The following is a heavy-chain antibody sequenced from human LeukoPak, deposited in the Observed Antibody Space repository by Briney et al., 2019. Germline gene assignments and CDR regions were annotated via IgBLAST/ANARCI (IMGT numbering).Heavy chain of an antibody. D-gene: IGHD3-22*01. CDR2: INHGGST. V-gene: IGHV4-34*01. J-gene: IGHJ4*02. Sequence: SETLSLTCAVYGGSFSGYYWSWIRQPPGKGLEWIGEINHGGSTNYNPSLKSRVTISVDTSKNQFSLNLSSVTAADTAVYYCARLPKGGYYDSSGYYRMTVYFDSWGQGTLVTVSP. CDR3: ARLPKGGYYDSSGYYRMTVYFDS. CDR1: GGSFSGYY.